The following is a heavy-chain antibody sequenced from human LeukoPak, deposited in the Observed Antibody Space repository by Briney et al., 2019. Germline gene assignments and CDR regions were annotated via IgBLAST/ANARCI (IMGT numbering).Heavy chain of an antibody. CDR3: AREAVRGVPPPRCYYYYMDV. Sequence: SETLSLTCTVSGGSISSGSYYWSWIRQPAGKGLEWIGRIYTSGSTNYNPSLKSRVTISVDTSKNQFSLKLSSVTAADTAVYYCAREAVRGVPPPRCYYYYMDVWGKGTTVTVSS. CDR1: GGSISSGSYY. V-gene: IGHV4-61*02. J-gene: IGHJ6*03. CDR2: IYTSGST. D-gene: IGHD3-10*01.